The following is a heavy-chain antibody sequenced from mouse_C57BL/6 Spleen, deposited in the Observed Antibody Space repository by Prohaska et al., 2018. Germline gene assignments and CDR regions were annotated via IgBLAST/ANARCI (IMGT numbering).Heavy chain of an antibody. CDR2: INSDGSAI. CDR3: MRYGNYWYFDV. D-gene: IGHD2-1*01. V-gene: IGHV11-2*01. J-gene: IGHJ1*03. Sequence: EVQLLETGGGLVQPGGSRGLSCECSGFTFSGFWMSWVRQTPGKTLEWIGDINSDGSAINYAPSIKDRFTIFRDNDKSTLYLQMSNVRSEDTATYFCMRYGNYWYFDVWGTGTTVTVSS. CDR1: GFTFSGFW.